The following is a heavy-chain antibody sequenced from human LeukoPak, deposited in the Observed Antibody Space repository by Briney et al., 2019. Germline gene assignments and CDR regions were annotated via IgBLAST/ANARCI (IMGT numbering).Heavy chain of an antibody. CDR1: GFTFSSYA. D-gene: IGHD2-2*01. CDR2: ISGCGGST. CDR3: AKDSGIVVVPAAPDY. J-gene: IGHJ4*02. V-gene: IGHV3-23*01. Sequence: GGSLRLSCAASGFTFSSYAMSWVRQAPGKGLEWVSAISGCGGSTYYADSVKGRFTISRDNSKNTLYLQMNSLRAEDTAVYYCAKDSGIVVVPAAPDYWGQGTLVTVSS.